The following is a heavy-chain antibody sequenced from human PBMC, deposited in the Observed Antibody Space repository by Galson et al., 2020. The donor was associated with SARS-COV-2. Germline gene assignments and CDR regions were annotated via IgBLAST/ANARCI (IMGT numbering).Heavy chain of an antibody. CDR3: ATGDVWFES. CDR2: ISMSGITI. V-gene: IGHV3-48*03. Sequence: GGSLRLSCAASGLTFSNTEMNWVRQAPGKGLEWLSYISMSGITIYYADSVKGRFTISRDNAENSLYLQMNSLRAEDTGIYYCATGDVWFESWGKGTLVFVSS. D-gene: IGHD7-27*01. CDR1: GLTFSNTE. J-gene: IGHJ5*01.